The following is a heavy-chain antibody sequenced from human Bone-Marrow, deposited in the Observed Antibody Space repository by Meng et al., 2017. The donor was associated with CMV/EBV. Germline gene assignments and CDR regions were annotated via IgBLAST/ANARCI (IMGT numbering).Heavy chain of an antibody. J-gene: IGHJ2*01. D-gene: IGHD2-2*01. CDR3: ARRAGYCTTTSCYRWYFDL. CDR2: IKQDGSEK. Sequence: GESLKISCTASGFTVNNNYMSWVRQAPGKGLEWVANIKQDGSEKSYVDSVKGRFTISRDNAKNSLYLQMNSLRAEDTAVYYCARRAGYCTTTSCYRWYFDLWGRGTLVTVSS. V-gene: IGHV3-7*01. CDR1: GFTVNNNY.